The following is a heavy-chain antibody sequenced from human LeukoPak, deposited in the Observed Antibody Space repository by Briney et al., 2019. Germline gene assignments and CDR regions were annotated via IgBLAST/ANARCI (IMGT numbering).Heavy chain of an antibody. Sequence: PSETLSLTCSVSGGSINGYSWTWIRRPPGMRLEWVGHISYTGTTNYNPSLTTRVAISVDTSKNQFSLKLTSVTAADTGMYFCARLGGNWNSPGRDYWGQGTLATVSS. CDR1: GGSINGYS. D-gene: IGHD3-10*01. CDR2: ISYTGTT. CDR3: ARLGGNWNSPGRDY. V-gene: IGHV4-59*08. J-gene: IGHJ4*02.